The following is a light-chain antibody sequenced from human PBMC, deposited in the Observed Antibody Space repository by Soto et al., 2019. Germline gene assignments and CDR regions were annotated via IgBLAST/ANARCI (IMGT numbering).Light chain of an antibody. CDR1: QSISSY. J-gene: IGKJ2*01. CDR2: AAS. CDR3: QQSFSTPPYT. Sequence: DIQMTQSPSSLSASVGDRVTVTCRASQSISSYLNWYQQKPGKAPKLLIYAASNLQSGVPPRFSGSGSGTDFTLTISSLQPEDFATYYCQQSFSTPPYTFGQGTKVEIK. V-gene: IGKV1-39*01.